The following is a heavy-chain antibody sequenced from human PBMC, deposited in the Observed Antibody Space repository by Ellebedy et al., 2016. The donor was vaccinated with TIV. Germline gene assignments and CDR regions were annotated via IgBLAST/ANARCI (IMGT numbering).Heavy chain of an antibody. J-gene: IGHJ3*02. CDR2: ISYDGSNK. D-gene: IGHD2-21*02. Sequence: GESLKISCAASGFTFSSYAMHWVRQAPGKGLEWVAVISYDGSNKYYADSVKGRFTISRDNSKNTLYLQMNSLRAEDTAVYYCARDPIVVVTAMHPILDRSDDAFDIWGQGTMVTVSS. V-gene: IGHV3-30-3*01. CDR1: GFTFSSYA. CDR3: ARDPIVVVTAMHPILDRSDDAFDI.